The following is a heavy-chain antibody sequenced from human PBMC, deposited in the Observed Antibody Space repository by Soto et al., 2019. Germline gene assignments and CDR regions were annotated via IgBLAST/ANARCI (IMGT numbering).Heavy chain of an antibody. D-gene: IGHD6-19*01. CDR1: GFTFSSYA. CDR2: ISGSGGST. J-gene: IGHJ6*03. Sequence: EVQLLESGGGLVQPGGSLRLSCAASGFTFSSYAMSWVRQAPGKGLEWVSAISGSGGSTYYADSVKGRFTISRDNSKNTVNVQMNSLRAEDTAVYSCAKEGGYSSGWYGGYMDVWGKGTTVTVSS. V-gene: IGHV3-23*01. CDR3: AKEGGYSSGWYGGYMDV.